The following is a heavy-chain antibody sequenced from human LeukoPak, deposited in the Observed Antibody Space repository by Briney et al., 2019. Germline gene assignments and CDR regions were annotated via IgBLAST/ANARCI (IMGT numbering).Heavy chain of an antibody. J-gene: IGHJ5*02. V-gene: IGHV1-8*01. D-gene: IGHD2-2*02. Sequence: ASVKVSCKASGYTFTSYDINWVRQATGQGLEWMGWMNPNSGNTGYAQKFQGRVTMTRNTSISTAYMELSSLRSEDTAVYYCARGTRYCSSTSWYRGENWFAPWGQGSLVTV. CDR2: MNPNSGNT. CDR1: GYTFTSYD. CDR3: ARGTRYCSSTSWYRGENWFAP.